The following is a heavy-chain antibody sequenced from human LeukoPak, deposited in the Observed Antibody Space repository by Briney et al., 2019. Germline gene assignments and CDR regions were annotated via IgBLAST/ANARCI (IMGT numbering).Heavy chain of an antibody. CDR2: WYYGST. J-gene: IGHJ4*02. V-gene: IGHV4-59*01. D-gene: IGHD6-13*01. CDR1: GDSISRYY. CDR3: ARGGPDSSNWYDFNY. Sequence: KPSETLSLTCSVSGDSISRYYWSWIRQSPGKGPEWVEYWYYGSTKYNPSLKSRVTISLDTSKKQFSLQVGFVNDADAPVYYCARGGPDSSNWYDFNYWGQGTLVTVSS.